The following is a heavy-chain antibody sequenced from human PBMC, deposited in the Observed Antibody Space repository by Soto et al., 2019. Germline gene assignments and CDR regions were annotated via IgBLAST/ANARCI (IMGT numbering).Heavy chain of an antibody. V-gene: IGHV3-30*18. D-gene: IGHD6-19*01. J-gene: IGHJ4*02. CDR3: AKDKVWGAVAGSGANY. CDR2: ISYDGSNK. CDR1: GFTFSSYG. Sequence: GGSLRLSCAASGFTFSSYGMHWVRQAPGKGLEWVAVISYDGSNKYYADSVKGRFTISRDNSKNTLYLQMNSLRAEDTAVYYCAKDKVWGAVAGSGANYWGQGTLVTVSS.